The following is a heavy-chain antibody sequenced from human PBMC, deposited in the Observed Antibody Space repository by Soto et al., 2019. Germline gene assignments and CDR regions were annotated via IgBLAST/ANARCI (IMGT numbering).Heavy chain of an antibody. D-gene: IGHD1-26*01. V-gene: IGHV3-30*18. CDR1: GFTFSSYG. J-gene: IGHJ5*02. Sequence: QVQLVESGGGVVQPGRSLRLSCAASGFTFSSYGMHWVRQAPGKGLEWVAVISYDGSNKYYADSVKGRFTISRDNSKNTLYLKMNSLRAEDTAVYYCAKTVGAATHRPFDPWGQGTLVTVSS. CDR2: ISYDGSNK. CDR3: AKTVGAATHRPFDP.